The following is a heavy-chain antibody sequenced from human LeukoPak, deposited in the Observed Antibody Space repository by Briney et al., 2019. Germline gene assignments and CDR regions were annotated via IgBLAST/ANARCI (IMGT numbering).Heavy chain of an antibody. D-gene: IGHD2-2*01. J-gene: IGHJ5*02. V-gene: IGHV3-23*01. CDR2: ISGGGGST. Sequence: PGGSLRLSCEASGFTFRSYSMNWVRQAPGTGLEWVSSISGGGGSTSYAGSVKGRFTISRDHSKQTVYLQMNSLRVDDTAVYYCAKGLWDPAADNWFDPWGQGTLVSVSS. CDR1: GFTFRSYS. CDR3: AKGLWDPAADNWFDP.